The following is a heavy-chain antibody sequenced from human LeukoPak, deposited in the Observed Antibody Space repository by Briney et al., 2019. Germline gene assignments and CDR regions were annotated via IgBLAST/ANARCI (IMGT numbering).Heavy chain of an antibody. Sequence: GGSLRLSCAASEFTFNTYGMHWVRRAPGKGLGWVSVIYSGGSTNYADSVRGRFTISRDNSKNTLYLQMNSLRDEDTAVYYCARGRYEISAAMDVWGQGTTVTVSS. D-gene: IGHD5-12*01. CDR3: ARGRYEISAAMDV. V-gene: IGHV3-53*01. CDR1: EFTFNTYG. J-gene: IGHJ6*02. CDR2: IYSGGST.